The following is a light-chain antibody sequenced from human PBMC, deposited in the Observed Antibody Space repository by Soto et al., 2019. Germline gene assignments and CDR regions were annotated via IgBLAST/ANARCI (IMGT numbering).Light chain of an antibody. Sequence: EIVLTHSPATLSLSPCERANLSCRASQSVSSYLAWYQQKPGQAPRLLIYDASSRPTDIPARFSGSGSGTDFTLTISSLEPEDFALYYCQQRSNWPITFGQGTRLEI. CDR2: DAS. J-gene: IGKJ5*01. V-gene: IGKV3-11*01. CDR1: QSVSSY. CDR3: QQRSNWPIT.